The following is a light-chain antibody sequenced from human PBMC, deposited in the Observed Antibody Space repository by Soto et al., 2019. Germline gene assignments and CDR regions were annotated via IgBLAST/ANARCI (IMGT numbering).Light chain of an antibody. CDR1: QSISNN. CDR2: GAS. CDR3: QQYYNWPPWT. V-gene: IGKV3-15*01. Sequence: EIVMTQSPATLSVSPGQRATLSCRASQSISNNLAWYQQKPGQAPRLLLYGASTRATGVPARFSGSGSGTDFTLTVSSLQSEDFAVYYCQQYYNWPPWTFGLGTKV. J-gene: IGKJ1*01.